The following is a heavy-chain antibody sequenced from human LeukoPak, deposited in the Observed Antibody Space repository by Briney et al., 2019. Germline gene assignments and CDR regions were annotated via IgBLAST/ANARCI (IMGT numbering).Heavy chain of an antibody. CDR3: SRSRRDGYHYYFGMDV. Sequence: PSETLSLTCTVSGSSISTTSYYWGWIRQPPGKGLEWIARFYYNGNTYYNPSLESRVTISIDTSENQFSLRLSSVTAADTAAYYCSRSRRDGYHYYFGMDVWGLGTTVTVSS. J-gene: IGHJ6*02. D-gene: IGHD5-24*01. V-gene: IGHV4-39*01. CDR2: FYYNGNT. CDR1: GSSISTTSYY.